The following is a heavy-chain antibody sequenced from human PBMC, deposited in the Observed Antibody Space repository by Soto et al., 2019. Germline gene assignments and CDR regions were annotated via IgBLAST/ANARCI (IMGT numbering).Heavy chain of an antibody. CDR1: GYPVTAYY. Sequence: QLHLVQSGAVVKKPGASVTVSCSASGYPVTAYYMHWVRQAPGRGLEWMGGINPATGAAKYTQTSLGRVTRTRDTSTSKVFMELSGLTSEAPAVFYWARGGGVGVAGSAAFDMWGQGTLVTGSS. J-gene: IGHJ3*02. V-gene: IGHV1-2*02. CDR2: INPATGAA. CDR3: ARGGGVGVAGSAAFDM. D-gene: IGHD3-3*01.